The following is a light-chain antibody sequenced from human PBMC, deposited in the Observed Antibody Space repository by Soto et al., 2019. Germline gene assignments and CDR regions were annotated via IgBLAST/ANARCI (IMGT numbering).Light chain of an antibody. CDR1: SSSIGAGYD. Sequence: QSVLTQPPSVSGAPGQGVTISCTGSSSSIGAGYDVHWYQQVPGTAPKLLIYGNNNRPSGVPDRFSGSKSGTSASLAITGLQAEDEADYYGQSYDSSLSDFYVFGTGTKLTVL. CDR3: QSYDSSLSDFYV. V-gene: IGLV1-40*01. CDR2: GNN. J-gene: IGLJ1*01.